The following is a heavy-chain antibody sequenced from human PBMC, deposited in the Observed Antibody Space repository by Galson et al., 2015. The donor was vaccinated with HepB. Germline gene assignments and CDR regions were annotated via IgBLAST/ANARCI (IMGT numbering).Heavy chain of an antibody. J-gene: IGHJ4*02. D-gene: IGHD5/OR15-5a*01. V-gene: IGHV3-7*01. CDR3: VKSIDY. Sequence: LEWVAYIKHDGSEKYYVDSVKGRFTISRDNAKNSVYLQMNSLRVEDTAVYYCVKSIDYWGQGTLVTVSS. CDR2: IKHDGSEK.